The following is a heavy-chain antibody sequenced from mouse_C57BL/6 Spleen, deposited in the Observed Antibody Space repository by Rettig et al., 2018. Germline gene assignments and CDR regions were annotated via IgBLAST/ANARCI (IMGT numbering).Heavy chain of an antibody. CDR2: IDPETGGT. CDR1: GYTFTDYE. D-gene: IGHD4-1*01. J-gene: IGHJ2*01. Sequence: GYTFTDYEMHWVKQTPVHGLEWIGAIDPETGGTAYNQKFKGKAILTADKSSSTAYMELRSLTSEDSAVYYCTRLGYFDYWGQGTTLTVSS. V-gene: IGHV1-15*01. CDR3: TRLGYFDY.